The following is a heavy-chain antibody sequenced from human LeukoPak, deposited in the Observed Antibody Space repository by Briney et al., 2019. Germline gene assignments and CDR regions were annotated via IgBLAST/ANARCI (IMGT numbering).Heavy chain of an antibody. CDR1: GFTFSSYW. D-gene: IGHD5-18*01. CDR2: INSDGSST. CDR3: ARDPSWIRGLMDY. J-gene: IGHJ4*02. Sequence: GGSLRLSCAASGFTFSSYWMHWVRQAPGKGLVWVSRINSDGSSTNYADSVKGRFTISRDNAKNTLYLQMNSLRAEDTAVYYCARDPSWIRGLMDYWGQGTLVTVSS. V-gene: IGHV3-74*01.